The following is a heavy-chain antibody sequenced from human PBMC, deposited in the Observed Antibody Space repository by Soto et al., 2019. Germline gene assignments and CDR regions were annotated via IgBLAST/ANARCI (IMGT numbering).Heavy chain of an antibody. CDR3: ARGAGSSGWHRREFQH. Sequence: SETLSLTCAVYGGSFSGYYWSWIRQPPGKGLEWIGEINHSGSTNYNPSLKSRVTISVGTSKNQFSLKLSSVTAADTAVYYCARGAGSSGWHRREFQHWGQGTLVTVSS. D-gene: IGHD6-19*01. CDR1: GGSFSGYY. V-gene: IGHV4-34*01. CDR2: INHSGST. J-gene: IGHJ1*01.